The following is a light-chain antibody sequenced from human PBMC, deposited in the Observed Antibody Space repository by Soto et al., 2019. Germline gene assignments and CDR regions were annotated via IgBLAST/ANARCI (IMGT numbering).Light chain of an antibody. V-gene: IGKV1-5*01. CDR3: QQYYSTPAT. CDR2: AAS. J-gene: IGKJ1*01. Sequence: DIQMTQSPSTLSGSVGDRVTITCRASRTISSWLAWYQQKPGKAPKLLIYAASTLQSGVPSRFSGSGSGTEFTLTIGSLQAEDVAVYYCQQYYSTPATFGQGTKVDI. CDR1: RTISSW.